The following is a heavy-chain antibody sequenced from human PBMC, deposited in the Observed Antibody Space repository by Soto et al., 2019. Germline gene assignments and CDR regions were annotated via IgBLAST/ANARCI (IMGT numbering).Heavy chain of an antibody. D-gene: IGHD4-17*01. CDR1: GGSISSGGYY. CDR2: IYYSGST. V-gene: IGHV4-31*03. J-gene: IGHJ4*02. CDR3: ARDGRADYGDYGYFDY. Sequence: QVQLQESGPGLVKPSQTLSLTCTVSGGSISSGGYYWSWIRQHPGKGLEWIGYIYYSGSTYYNPSLKSRVTISVDTSKNQFSLKLSSVTAADTAVYYCARDGRADYGDYGYFDYWGQGTLVTVSS.